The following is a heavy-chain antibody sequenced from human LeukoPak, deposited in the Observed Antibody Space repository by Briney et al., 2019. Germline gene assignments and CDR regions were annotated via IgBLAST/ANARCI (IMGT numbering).Heavy chain of an antibody. D-gene: IGHD3-22*01. CDR1: GFTVSSNY. CDR2: IYSGGST. J-gene: IGHJ3*02. V-gene: IGHV3-66*01. CDR3: ARGVVITSYDAFDI. Sequence: PGGSLRLSCAASGFTVSSNYMRWVRQAPGKGLEWVSVIYSGGSTYYADSVKGRFTISRDNSKNTLYLQMNSLRAEDTAVYYCARGVVITSYDAFDIWGQGTMVTVSS.